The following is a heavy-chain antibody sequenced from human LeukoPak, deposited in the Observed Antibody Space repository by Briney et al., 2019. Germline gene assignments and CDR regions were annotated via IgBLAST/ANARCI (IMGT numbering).Heavy chain of an antibody. J-gene: IGHJ4*02. Sequence: PGGSLRLSCAASGFTFSASWMTWVRQALGKGLEWVTNINQDGSEKYYVDSVKGRFTISRDNARNALYLQMNSLRTEDTAVYYCARGDRGFDYWGQGTLVTVSS. V-gene: IGHV3-7*01. CDR1: GFTFSASW. CDR2: INQDGSEK. CDR3: ARGDRGFDY.